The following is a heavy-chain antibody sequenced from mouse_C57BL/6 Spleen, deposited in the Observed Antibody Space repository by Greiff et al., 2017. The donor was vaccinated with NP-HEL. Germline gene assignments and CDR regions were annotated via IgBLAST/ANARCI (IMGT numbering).Heavy chain of an antibody. CDR2: ISSGGDYI. CDR3: TREGGNPFAY. D-gene: IGHD1-1*02. V-gene: IGHV5-9-1*02. CDR1: GFTFSSYA. Sequence: EVQRVESGEGLVKPGGSLKLSCAASGFTFSSYAMSWVRQTPEKRLEWVAYISSGGDYIYYADTVTGRFTLSRDNDRNTLYLQMSSLKSEDTAMYYCTREGGNPFAYWGQGTLVTVSA. J-gene: IGHJ3*01.